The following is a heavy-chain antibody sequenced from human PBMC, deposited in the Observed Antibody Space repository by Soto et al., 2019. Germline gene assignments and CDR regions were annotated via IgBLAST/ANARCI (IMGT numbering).Heavy chain of an antibody. CDR3: ARLYCSSSTCDSWFDP. D-gene: IGHD2-2*01. V-gene: IGHV5-10-1*01. CDR2: IDPRDSYT. CDR1: GYTFTTFW. Sequence: GESLKISCTGFGYTFTTFWISRVRQMPGRGLEWMGRIDPRDSYTNYSPSFQGHVTISGDKSISTVYLQWASLKASDTAMYYCARLYCSSSTCDSWFDPWGQGALVTVSS. J-gene: IGHJ5*02.